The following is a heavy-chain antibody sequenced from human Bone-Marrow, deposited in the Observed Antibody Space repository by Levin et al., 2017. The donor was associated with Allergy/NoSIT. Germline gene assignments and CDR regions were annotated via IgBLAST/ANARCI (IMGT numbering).Heavy chain of an antibody. CDR2: ISYDGSNK. D-gene: IGHD2-2*01. CDR1: GFTFSSYA. V-gene: IGHV3-30-3*01. J-gene: IGHJ1*01. CDR3: ARDGVPAAIRGYFQH. Sequence: GGSLRLSCAASGFTFSSYAMHWVRQAPGKGLEWVAVISYDGSNKYYADSVKGRFTISRDNSKNTLYLQMNSLRAEDTAVYYCARDGVPAAIRGYFQHWGQGTLVTVSS.